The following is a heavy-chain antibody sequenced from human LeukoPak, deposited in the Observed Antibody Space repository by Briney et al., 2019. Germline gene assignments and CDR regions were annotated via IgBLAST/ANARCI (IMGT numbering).Heavy chain of an antibody. Sequence: SETLSLTCTVSGGSISSYYWSWIRQPPGKGLEWIGYIYYSGSTNYNPSLKSRVTISVDTSKNQFSLKLSSVTAEDTAVYYCATGYCSGGSCYSLDYWGQGTLVTVSS. D-gene: IGHD2-15*01. J-gene: IGHJ4*02. CDR1: GGSISSYY. V-gene: IGHV4-59*01. CDR3: ATGYCSGGSCYSLDY. CDR2: IYYSGST.